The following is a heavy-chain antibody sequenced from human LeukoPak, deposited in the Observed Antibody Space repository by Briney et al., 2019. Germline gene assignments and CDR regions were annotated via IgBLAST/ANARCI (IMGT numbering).Heavy chain of an antibody. J-gene: IGHJ4*02. CDR2: IIPIFGTA. D-gene: IGHD5-24*01. CDR1: GGTFSSYA. V-gene: IGHV1-69*05. Sequence: ASVKVSCKASGGTFSSYAISWVRQAPGQGLEWMGGIIPIFGTANYAQKFQGRVTITTDESTSTAYMELSSLRSEDTAVYYCARTYNSAFRAFDYWGQGTLVTVSS. CDR3: ARTYNSAFRAFDY.